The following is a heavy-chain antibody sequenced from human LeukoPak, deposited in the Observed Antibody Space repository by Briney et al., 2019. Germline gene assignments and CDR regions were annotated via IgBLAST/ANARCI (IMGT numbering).Heavy chain of an antibody. V-gene: IGHV4-61*02. CDR3: ARALYDSSLRATWFDP. Sequence: SQTLSLTCTVSGGSISSGSYYWSWIRQPAGKGLEWIGRIYTSGSTNYNPSLKSRVTISADTSKNQFSLKLSSVTAADTAVYYCARALYDSSLRATWFDPWGQGTLVTVSS. J-gene: IGHJ5*02. CDR1: GGSISSGSYY. D-gene: IGHD3-22*01. CDR2: IYTSGST.